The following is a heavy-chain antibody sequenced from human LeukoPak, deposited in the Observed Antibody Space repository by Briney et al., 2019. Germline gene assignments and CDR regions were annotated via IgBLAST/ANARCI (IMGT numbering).Heavy chain of an antibody. CDR3: AEIAHYPCRDYGLDV. J-gene: IGHJ6*04. V-gene: IGHV3-23*01. D-gene: IGHD1-26*01. CDR2: ISGSGGST. CDR1: GCTFSSYA. Sequence: ESGESLRLSCAASGCTFSSYAMSWVRQAPGKGLEWVWAISGSGGSTYYPYPVKGLSTISGDTYKNILYLQINMLGAEDTAVYYCAEIAHYPCRDYGLDVGGEKPTLTVSS.